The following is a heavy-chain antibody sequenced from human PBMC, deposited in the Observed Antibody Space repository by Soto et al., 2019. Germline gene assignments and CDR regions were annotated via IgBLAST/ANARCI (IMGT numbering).Heavy chain of an antibody. Sequence: EVQLVVSGGGLVQPGGSLRLSCAASGFTVSSNFMSWVRQAPGKGLEWVSIIYSDGSTYYADSVKGRFTISRDNSKNTLYLQMHSLRADDTAVYYCASRRNPSGAYDYWGQGTLVTVSS. CDR1: GFTVSSNF. CDR2: IYSDGST. CDR3: ASRRNPSGAYDY. D-gene: IGHD2-21*01. J-gene: IGHJ4*02. V-gene: IGHV3-66*01.